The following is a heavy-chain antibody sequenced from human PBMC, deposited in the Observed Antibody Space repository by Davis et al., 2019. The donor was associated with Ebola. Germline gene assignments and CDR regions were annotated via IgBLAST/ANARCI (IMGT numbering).Heavy chain of an antibody. CDR3: ARDLGYCSSTSCSYYFDY. CDR2: IYYSGST. D-gene: IGHD2-2*01. J-gene: IGHJ4*02. CDR1: GGSISSYY. V-gene: IGHV4-59*12. Sequence: SETLSLTCTVSGGSISSYYWSWIRQPPGKGLEWIGYIYYSGSTNYNPSLKSRVTISVDKSKNQFSLKLSSVTAADTAVYYCARDLGYCSSTSCSYYFDYWGQGTLVTVSS.